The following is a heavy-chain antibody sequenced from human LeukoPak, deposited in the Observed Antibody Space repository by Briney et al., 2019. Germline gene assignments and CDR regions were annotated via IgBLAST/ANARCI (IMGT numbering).Heavy chain of an antibody. V-gene: IGHV3-43*02. CDR2: ISGDGVTT. J-gene: IGHJ4*02. CDR3: AKDMRCSTITCYDAFDS. CDR1: GFSFEDYA. Sequence: PGGSLRLSCAVSGFSFEDYAMHWVRQAPGKGLEWVSLISGDGVTTYYADSVKSRFTISRDNSKNSLYLQLKSLRVEDTALYYCAKDMRCSTITCYDAFDSWGQGALVTVSS. D-gene: IGHD2-2*01.